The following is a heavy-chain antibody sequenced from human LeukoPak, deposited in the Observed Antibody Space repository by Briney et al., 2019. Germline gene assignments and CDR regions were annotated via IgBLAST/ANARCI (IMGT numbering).Heavy chain of an antibody. CDR2: IYTSGST. V-gene: IGHV4-61*02. Sequence: SQTLSLTCTVSGGSISSGSYYWSWIRQPPGKGLEWIGRIYTSGSTNYNPSLKSRVTISVDTSKNQFSLKLSSVTAADTAVYYCARVKLNYYESSTYAFDIWGQGTTVTVSS. D-gene: IGHD3-22*01. CDR3: ARVKLNYYESSTYAFDI. CDR1: GGSISSGSYY. J-gene: IGHJ3*02.